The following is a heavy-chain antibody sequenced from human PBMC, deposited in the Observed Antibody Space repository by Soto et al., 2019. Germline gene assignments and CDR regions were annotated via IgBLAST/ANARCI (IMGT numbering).Heavy chain of an antibody. Sequence: GGSLRLSCAASGFTFSSYAMHWVRQAPGKGLEWVAVISYDGSNKYYADSVKGRFTISRDNSKNTLYLQMNSLRAEDTAVYYCARPRMYDYYGMDVWGQGTTVTVSS. CDR3: ARPRMYDYYGMDV. CDR2: ISYDGSNK. J-gene: IGHJ6*02. V-gene: IGHV3-30-3*01. D-gene: IGHD2-15*01. CDR1: GFTFSSYA.